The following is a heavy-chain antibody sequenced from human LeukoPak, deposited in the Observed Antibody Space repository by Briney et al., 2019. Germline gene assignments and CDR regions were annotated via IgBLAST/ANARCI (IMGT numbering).Heavy chain of an antibody. V-gene: IGHV3-23*01. Sequence: SGGSLRLSCAASGFTFSSYGMSWVRQAPGKGLEWVSSIDITSGVIYYTDSVKGRFTISRDISKNTVYLQMNSLRAEDTAVYYCAKTPAAVVVTAIRLGYFDYWGQGTLVTVSS. CDR3: AKTPAAVVVTAIRLGYFDY. J-gene: IGHJ4*02. CDR1: GFTFSSYG. D-gene: IGHD2-21*02. CDR2: IDITSGVI.